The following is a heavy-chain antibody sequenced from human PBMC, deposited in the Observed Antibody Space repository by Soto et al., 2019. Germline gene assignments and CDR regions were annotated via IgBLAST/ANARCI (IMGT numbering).Heavy chain of an antibody. D-gene: IGHD2-15*01. CDR1: GFTLRTYA. CDR2: ITGSGGST. J-gene: IGHJ3*02. CDR3: VKHRGNRSAGVDT. Sequence: PGGSLRLSCVASGFTLRTYAMSWVRQAPGQGLAWVSGITGSGGSTYYADSVKGRLTTSRDTSKSTVPLNTNSLRAEDTAVYYCVKHRGNRSAGVDTLAAGTMVTDSS. V-gene: IGHV3-23*01.